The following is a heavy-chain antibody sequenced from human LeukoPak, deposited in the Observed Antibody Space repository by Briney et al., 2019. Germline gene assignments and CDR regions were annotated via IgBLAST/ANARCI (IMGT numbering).Heavy chain of an antibody. CDR1: GYTFTDYY. D-gene: IGHD6-25*01. J-gene: IGHJ4*02. V-gene: IGHV1-2*02. Sequence: GASVKVSCKASGYTFTDYYIHWVRQAPGQGLEGMGWINPYNSGTNYAQQFQGRVAMTRATSIGTAYMELSRLTSADTAVYYCARDGGLDFWGQGTLVTVSS. CDR2: INPYNSGT. CDR3: ARDGGLDF.